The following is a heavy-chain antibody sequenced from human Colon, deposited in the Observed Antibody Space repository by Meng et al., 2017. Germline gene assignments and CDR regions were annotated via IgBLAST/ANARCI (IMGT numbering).Heavy chain of an antibody. CDR2: MSNTEIT. D-gene: IGHD3-10*01. J-gene: IGHJ5*02. CDR1: GGSINGGSYY. CDR3: ARGMLYGSGRYRFDP. V-gene: IGHV4-61*02. Sequence: LQESGSGLVEPSQTLSLTCNVSGGSINGGSYYWIWIRQPAGKGLEWIGHMSNTEITSYNPYLKSRVTISVDTSKNQFSLKLNSVTAADTAVYYCARGMLYGSGRYRFDPWGQGTLVTASS.